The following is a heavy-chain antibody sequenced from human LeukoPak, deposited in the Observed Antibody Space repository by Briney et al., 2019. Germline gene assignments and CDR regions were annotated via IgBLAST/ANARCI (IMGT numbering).Heavy chain of an antibody. Sequence: PSKTLSLTCTVSGGSISSYYWSWIRQPPGKGLGWIGYIYYSGSTNYNPSPKSRVTISVDTSKNQFSLKLSSVTAADTAVYYCARATITYYDYDYWGQGTLVTGSS. J-gene: IGHJ4*02. D-gene: IGHD3-3*01. V-gene: IGHV4-59*01. CDR3: ARATITYYDYDY. CDR1: GGSISSYY. CDR2: IYYSGST.